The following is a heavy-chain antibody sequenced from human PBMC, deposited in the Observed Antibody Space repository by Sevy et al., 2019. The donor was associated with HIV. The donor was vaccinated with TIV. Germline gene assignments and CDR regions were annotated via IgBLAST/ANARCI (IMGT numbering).Heavy chain of an antibody. Sequence: GGSLRLSCAASGFTFSSYAMSWVRQAPGKGLEWVSAISGSGDSTYYADSVKGRFTISRDNSKNTLYLQMNSLRAEDTAVYYCAKEQNGDDYDSSGYGYWGQGTLVTVSS. J-gene: IGHJ4*02. D-gene: IGHD3-22*01. V-gene: IGHV3-23*01. CDR1: GFTFSSYA. CDR2: ISGSGDST. CDR3: AKEQNGDDYDSSGYGY.